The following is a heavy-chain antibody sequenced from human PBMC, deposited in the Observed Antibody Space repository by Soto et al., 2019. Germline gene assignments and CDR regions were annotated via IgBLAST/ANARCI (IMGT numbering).Heavy chain of an antibody. J-gene: IGHJ6*03. CDR3: ARNYDFWSGYYTGFGYYMDV. Sequence: GGSLRLSCAASGFTVSSNYMSWVRQAPGKGLEWVSVIYSGGSTYYADSVKGRFTISRDNSKNTLYLKMNSLRAEDTAVYYCARNYDFWSGYYTGFGYYMDVWGKGTTVTVSS. CDR2: IYSGGST. CDR1: GFTVSSNY. D-gene: IGHD3-3*01. V-gene: IGHV3-66*01.